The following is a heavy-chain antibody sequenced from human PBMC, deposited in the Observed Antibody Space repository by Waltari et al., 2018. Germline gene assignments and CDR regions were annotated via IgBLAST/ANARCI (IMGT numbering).Heavy chain of an antibody. CDR1: EYTLGGFS. J-gene: IGHJ6*03. CDR3: RLMGRNIVLAGAAPSYYSYIDV. CDR2: LEPGDEKS. D-gene: IGHD2-15*01. V-gene: IGHV1-24*01. Sequence: QVQVVQSGAEVMKPGTSVKVSCKVSEYTLGGFSIHWVRQLPGKGPEWIGRLEPGDEKSTSARKFLGRVTMTEDTSTDTAYMELSSLRSEDTAVYYCRLMGRNIVLAGAAPSYYSYIDVWGRGTSVTVSS.